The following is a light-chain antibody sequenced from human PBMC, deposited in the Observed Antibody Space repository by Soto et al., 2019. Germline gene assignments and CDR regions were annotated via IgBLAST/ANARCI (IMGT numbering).Light chain of an antibody. Sequence: DVVMTQSPLSLHVTLGQPASIACRSSQGLEYRNGNTFLYWFFQRTGQSRTRLIYKVSNRNSGVPDRFSGSESGTDFTLHISRVEAEDVGVYYCLQYTHWPRTFGQGTKQE. CDR1: QGLEYRNGNTF. CDR3: LQYTHWPRT. V-gene: IGKV2-30*01. J-gene: IGKJ2*01. CDR2: KVS.